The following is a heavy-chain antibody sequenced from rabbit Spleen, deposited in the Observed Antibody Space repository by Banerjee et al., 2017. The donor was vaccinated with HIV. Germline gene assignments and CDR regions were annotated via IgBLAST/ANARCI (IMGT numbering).Heavy chain of an antibody. J-gene: IGHJ4*01. CDR1: GFSLSSGYY. CDR2: IYSGDGST. V-gene: IGHV1S40*01. D-gene: IGHD4-2*01. Sequence: QSLEESGGDLVKPGASLTLTCTASGFSLSSGYYMCWVRQAPGKGLEWIACIYSGDGSTYYASWAKGRFTISKTSSTVDLKMTSLTAADTATYFCARGGRDSRDFNLWGPGTLVTVS. CDR3: ARGGRDSRDFNL.